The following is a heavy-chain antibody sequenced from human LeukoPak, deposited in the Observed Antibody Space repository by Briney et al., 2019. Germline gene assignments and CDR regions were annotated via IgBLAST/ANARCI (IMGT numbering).Heavy chain of an antibody. CDR1: GYSISRHV. D-gene: IGHD2-8*01. J-gene: IGHJ4*02. CDR2: VYCSGST. CDR3: ARDLSNGLTYSAFDY. Sequence: PSETLSLTCTVSGYSISRHVWSWVRQPAGKGLEWVARVYCSGSTNFSVSFKSGVIISVDMSKNQFSLNPTSVAVTDTAVYYCARDLSNGLTYSAFDYWGQGILATVSS. V-gene: IGHV4-4*07.